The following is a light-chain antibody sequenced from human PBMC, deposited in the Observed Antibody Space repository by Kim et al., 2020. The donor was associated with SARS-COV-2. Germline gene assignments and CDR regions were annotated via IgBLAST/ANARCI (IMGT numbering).Light chain of an antibody. CDR2: GAS. J-gene: IGKJ4*01. V-gene: IGKV3-15*01. Sequence: EIVMTQSPATLSVSPGERATLSCRASQSVSSNLAWYQQKPGQAPRLLIYGASTRATGIPGMFSGSGSGTEFTLTISSLQSEDFAVYYCQQYSHWPLTFGGGTKVDIK. CDR3: QQYSHWPLT. CDR1: QSVSSN.